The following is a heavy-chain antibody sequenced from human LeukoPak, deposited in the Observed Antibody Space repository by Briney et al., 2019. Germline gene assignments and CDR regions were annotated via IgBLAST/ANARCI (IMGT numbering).Heavy chain of an antibody. CDR1: GFTFSDYY. CDR2: IKSKTDGGTT. J-gene: IGHJ4*02. D-gene: IGHD6-19*01. V-gene: IGHV3-15*01. CDR3: TPSIAVAGSLDY. Sequence: KSGGSLRLSCAASGFTFSDYYMSWIRRAPGKGLEWVGRIKSKTDGGTTDYAAPVKGRFTISRDDSKNTLNLQMNSLKTEDTAVYYCTPSIAVAGSLDYWGQGTLVTVSS.